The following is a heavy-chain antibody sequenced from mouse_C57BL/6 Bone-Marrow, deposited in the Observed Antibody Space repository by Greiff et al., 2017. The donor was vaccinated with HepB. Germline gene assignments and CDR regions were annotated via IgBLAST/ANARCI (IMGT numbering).Heavy chain of an antibody. D-gene: IGHD4-1*01. CDR1: GFTFSDYG. CDR2: ISSGSSTI. CDR3: ARPNWYAMDY. V-gene: IGHV5-17*01. J-gene: IGHJ4*01. Sequence: EVKLVESGGGLVKPGGSLKLSCAASGFTFSDYGMHWVRQAPEKGLEWVAYISSGSSTIYYAYTVKGRFTISRDNAKNTLFLQMTSLRSEDTAMYYCARPNWYAMDYWGQGTSVTVSS.